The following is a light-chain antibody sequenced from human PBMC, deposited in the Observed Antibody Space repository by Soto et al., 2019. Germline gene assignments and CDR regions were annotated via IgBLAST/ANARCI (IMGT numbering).Light chain of an antibody. CDR3: NSYTTSNTRQIV. CDR1: SSDVGGYNY. CDR2: DVS. Sequence: VLTPPSSLSGAPGQTITISCTGTSSDVGGYNYVSWDQQHPGKAPKFMIYDVSNRPSGVSTRFSGSKSGNTASLTISGLQAEDEADYYCNSYTTSNTRQIVFGTGTKVTVL. V-gene: IGLV2-14*01. J-gene: IGLJ1*01.